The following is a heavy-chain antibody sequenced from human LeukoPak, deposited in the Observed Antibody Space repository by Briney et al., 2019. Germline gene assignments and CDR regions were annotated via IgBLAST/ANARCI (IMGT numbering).Heavy chain of an antibody. V-gene: IGHV4-39*01. D-gene: IGHD6-13*01. CDR2: IYYSGST. CDR3: ARRIGYSSPLFDP. CDR1: GGSISSSNYY. Sequence: SETLSLTCSVSGGSISSSNYYWGWIRQSPGKGLESIGSIYYSGSTYHNPSLKSRVTISVDTSKNQFSLKLSSVTAADTAVYYCARRIGYSSPLFDPWGQGTLVTVSS. J-gene: IGHJ5*02.